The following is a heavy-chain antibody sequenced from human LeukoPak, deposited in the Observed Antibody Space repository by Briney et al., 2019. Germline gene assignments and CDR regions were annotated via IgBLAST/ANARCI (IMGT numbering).Heavy chain of an antibody. CDR3: ARVGDGLNDAFDI. Sequence: ASVRVSCKASGYTFIGYFMNWVRQAPGQGREWMGRINPTNCGTNYAQNFQVRVTMTRETSISTAYTELSSLRSEDTAVYYCARVGDGLNDAFDIWGQGTMVTVSS. V-gene: IGHV1-2*06. J-gene: IGHJ3*02. CDR2: INPTNCGT. CDR1: GYTFIGYF. D-gene: IGHD5-24*01.